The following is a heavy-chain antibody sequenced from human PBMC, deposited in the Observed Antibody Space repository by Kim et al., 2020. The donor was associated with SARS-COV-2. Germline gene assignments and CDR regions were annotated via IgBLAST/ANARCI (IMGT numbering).Heavy chain of an antibody. D-gene: IGHD6-13*01. Sequence: ASVKVSCKASGYTFTSYAMHWVRQAPGQRLEWMGWLNAGNGNTKYSQKFQGRVTITRDTSASTAYMELSSLRSEDTAVYYCARAMYSSIPPPSWDWFDPWGQGTLVTVSS. V-gene: IGHV1-3*01. CDR1: GYTFTSYA. J-gene: IGHJ5*02. CDR2: LNAGNGNT. CDR3: ARAMYSSIPPPSWDWFDP.